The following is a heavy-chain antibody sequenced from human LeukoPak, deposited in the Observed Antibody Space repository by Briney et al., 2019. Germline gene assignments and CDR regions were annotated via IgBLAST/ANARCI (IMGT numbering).Heavy chain of an antibody. J-gene: IGHJ4*02. CDR3: AREGANYQDYFDS. D-gene: IGHD4/OR15-4a*01. Sequence: GGSLRLSCAGSGFVFRSYWMHWVRQTPGKGLVWVSRIQSDGSRADYADFAKGRFTISRDNARDTVDLRMNSLRAEDTAVYYCAREGANYQDYFDSWGQGTLVTVSS. V-gene: IGHV3-74*01. CDR2: IQSDGSRA. CDR1: GFVFRSYW.